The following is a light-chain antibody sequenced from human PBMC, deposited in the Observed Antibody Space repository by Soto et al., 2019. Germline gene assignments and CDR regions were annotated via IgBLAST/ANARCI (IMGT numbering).Light chain of an antibody. CDR1: QSVSSY. V-gene: IGKV3-15*01. Sequence: EIVLTQSPGTLSGSPGDRATLSCRASQSVSSYLAWYQQNPGHAPTLLIYGASTRATGIPARLSGSGSGTDFNLPLRSLNPEAFATYYSPQSYSTPITF. CDR2: GAS. J-gene: IGKJ3*01. CDR3: PQSYSTPIT.